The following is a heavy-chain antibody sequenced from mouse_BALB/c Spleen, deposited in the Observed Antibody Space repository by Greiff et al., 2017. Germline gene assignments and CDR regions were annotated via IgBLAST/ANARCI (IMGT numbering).Heavy chain of an antibody. CDR1: GFTFSSYY. CDR2: INSNGGST. CDR3: AFIYYGNYYYAMDY. V-gene: IGHV5-6-2*01. Sequence: DVKLVESEGGLVKLAGSLKLSCAASGFTFSSYYMSWVRQTPEKRLELVAAINSNGGSTYYPDTVKGRFTISRDNAKNTLYLQMSSLKSEDTALYYCAFIYYGNYYYAMDYWGQGTSVTVSS. D-gene: IGHD2-1*01. J-gene: IGHJ4*01.